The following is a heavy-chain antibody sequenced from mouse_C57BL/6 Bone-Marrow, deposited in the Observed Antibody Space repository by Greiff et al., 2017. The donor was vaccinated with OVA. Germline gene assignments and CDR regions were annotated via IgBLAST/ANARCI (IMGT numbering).Heavy chain of an antibody. CDR1: GYTFTEYT. J-gene: IGHJ4*01. V-gene: IGHV1-62-2*01. CDR2: FYPGSGSI. D-gene: IGHD2-5*01. Sequence: QVQLQQSGAELVKPGASVKLSCKASGYTFTEYTIHWVKQRSGQGLEWIGWFYPGSGSIKYNEKFKDKATLTADKSSSTVYMELSRLTSEDSAVYFCARHEEGYYSNYAYAMDYWGQGTSVTVSS. CDR3: ARHEEGYYSNYAYAMDY.